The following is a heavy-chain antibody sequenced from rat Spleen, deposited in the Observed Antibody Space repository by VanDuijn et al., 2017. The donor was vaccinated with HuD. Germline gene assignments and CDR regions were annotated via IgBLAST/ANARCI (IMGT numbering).Heavy chain of an antibody. D-gene: IGHD1-12*02. Sequence: EVQLVESGGGLVQPGRSLRLSCAASGFTFSDYFMAWVRQAPKKGLEWVASINYEGRSTYYGDSVKGRFTISRDNVKNTLYLQMDSLSSEDTATYYCARAYYDGTYYWGQGVMVTVSS. CDR2: INYEGRST. J-gene: IGHJ2*01. V-gene: IGHV5-22*01. CDR1: GFTFSDYF. CDR3: ARAYYDGTYY.